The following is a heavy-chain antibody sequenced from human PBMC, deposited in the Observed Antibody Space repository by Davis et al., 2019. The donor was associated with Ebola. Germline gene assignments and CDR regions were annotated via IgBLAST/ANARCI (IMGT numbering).Heavy chain of an antibody. CDR3: ARISWVSRGMDV. Sequence: HSQTLSLTCAISGDSVSSHRAARNWIRQSPSRGLEWLGRTYYSSKWYNDYEVSVKSRITINPDTSKNQFSLQLNFVTPEDAAVYYCARISWVSRGMDVWGQGTTVTVSS. V-gene: IGHV6-1*01. CDR1: GDSVSSHRAA. CDR2: TYYSSKWYN. J-gene: IGHJ6*02. D-gene: IGHD6-13*01.